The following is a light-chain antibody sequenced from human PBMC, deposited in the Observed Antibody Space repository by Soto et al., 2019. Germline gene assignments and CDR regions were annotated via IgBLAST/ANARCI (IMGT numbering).Light chain of an antibody. CDR1: SSDVGNYNY. J-gene: IGLJ1*01. CDR2: DVS. CDR3: NSYTSSSTYV. Sequence: QSVLTQPASVSGSPGQSITISCTGTSSDVGNYNYVSWYQQHPGKAPKLMIYDVSNRPSGVSNRFSGSKSGNTASLTISGFQAEDEADYYCNSYTSSSTYVFGAGTKLTVL. V-gene: IGLV2-14*01.